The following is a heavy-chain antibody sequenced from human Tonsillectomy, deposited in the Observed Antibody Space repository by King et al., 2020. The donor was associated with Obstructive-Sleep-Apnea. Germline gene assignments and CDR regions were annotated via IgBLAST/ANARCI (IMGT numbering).Heavy chain of an antibody. CDR1: GFTFSIYS. D-gene: IGHD5-12*01. J-gene: IGHJ4*02. CDR3: ARVSKRPVASGDFDY. Sequence: EVQLVESGGGLVQPGGSLRLSCAASGFTFSIYSMNWVRQAPGKGLEWVSDISSSTNTIYYADSVKGRFTISRENAQNSLYLQMNSLRDEDTAVYYCARVSKRPVASGDFDYWGQGTLVTVSS. V-gene: IGHV3-48*02. CDR2: ISSSTNTI.